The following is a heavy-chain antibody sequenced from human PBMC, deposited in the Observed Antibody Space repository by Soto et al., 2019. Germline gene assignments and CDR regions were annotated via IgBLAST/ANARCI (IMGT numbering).Heavy chain of an antibody. D-gene: IGHD3-9*01. CDR1: GFTFGDYA. CDR2: IRSKAYGGTT. V-gene: IGHV3-49*03. CDR3: TTLHFAWLPEGHPFDY. J-gene: IGHJ4*02. Sequence: GGSLRLSCTASGFTFGDYAMSWFRQAPGKGLEWVGFIRSKAYGGTTEYAASVKGRFTISRDDSKSIAYLQMNSLKTEDTAVYYCTTLHFAWLPEGHPFDYWGQGTLVPVSS.